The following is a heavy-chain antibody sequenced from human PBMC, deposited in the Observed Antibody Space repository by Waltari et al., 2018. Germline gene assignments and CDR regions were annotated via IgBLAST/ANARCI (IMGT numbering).Heavy chain of an antibody. CDR2: INAGNGNT. J-gene: IGHJ5*02. D-gene: IGHD3-22*01. Sequence: QVQLVQSGAEVKKPGASVTVSCKASGYTFTSYAIHWLRQAPGQRLEWMGWINAGNGNTKYSQEFQGRVTITRDTSASTAYMELSSLRSEDTAVYYCARVFGGYKNWFDPWGQGTLVTVSS. V-gene: IGHV1-3*03. CDR1: GYTFTSYA. CDR3: ARVFGGYKNWFDP.